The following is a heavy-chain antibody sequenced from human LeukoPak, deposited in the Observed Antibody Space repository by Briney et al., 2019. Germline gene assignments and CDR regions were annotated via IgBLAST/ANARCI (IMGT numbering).Heavy chain of an antibody. CDR2: INNRSSSK. CDR1: GFTFSDYS. D-gene: IGHD2-2*01. J-gene: IGHJ4*02. CDR3: ARAPACNGTTCYPNFLDF. Sequence: PGGSLRLSCAASGFTFSDYSMNWVRQAPGQGLEWLSYINNRSSSKYYADSVEGRFTVSRDNAKNSLYLQMNSLTGEDTAVYYCARAPACNGTTCYPNFLDFWGQGTLVSVSS. V-gene: IGHV3-48*01.